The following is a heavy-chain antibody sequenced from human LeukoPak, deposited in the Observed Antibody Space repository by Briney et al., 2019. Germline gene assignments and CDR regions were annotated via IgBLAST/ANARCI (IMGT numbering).Heavy chain of an antibody. CDR2: INPSGGST. J-gene: IGHJ5*02. V-gene: IGHV1-46*01. Sequence: GIINPSGGSTSYAQKFQGRVTMTRDTSTSTVYMELSSLRSDDTAVYYCARDLGSGWYPFDPWGQGTLVTVSS. CDR3: ARDLGSGWYPFDP. D-gene: IGHD6-13*01.